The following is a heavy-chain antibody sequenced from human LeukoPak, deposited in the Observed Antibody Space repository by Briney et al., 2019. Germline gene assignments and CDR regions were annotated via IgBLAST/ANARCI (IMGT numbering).Heavy chain of an antibody. V-gene: IGHV3-74*03. J-gene: IGHJ4*02. CDR3: ARVSFCPRCHFDY. Sequence: GGSLRLSCAASGFGFSSYWMHWVRQAPGKGLVWVARISPDGSSALSADSVRGRFTTSRDNADNTLYLQLNSLRAEDTAVYYCARVSFCPRCHFDYWGQGTLVTVSS. D-gene: IGHD2/OR15-2a*01. CDR2: ISPDGSSA. CDR1: GFGFSSYW.